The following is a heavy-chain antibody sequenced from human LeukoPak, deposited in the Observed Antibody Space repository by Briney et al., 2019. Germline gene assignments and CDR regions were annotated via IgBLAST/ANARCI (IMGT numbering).Heavy chain of an antibody. CDR3: ARDMGLWFGESIENWFDP. D-gene: IGHD3-10*01. V-gene: IGHV3-11*05. CDR1: GSTFSDYY. Sequence: GGSLRLSCAASGSTFSDYYMSWIRQAPGKGLEWVSYISSSSSYTNYADSVKGRFTISRDNAKNSLYLQMNSLRAEDTAVYYCARDMGLWFGESIENWFDPWGQGTLVTVSS. CDR2: ISSSSSYT. J-gene: IGHJ5*02.